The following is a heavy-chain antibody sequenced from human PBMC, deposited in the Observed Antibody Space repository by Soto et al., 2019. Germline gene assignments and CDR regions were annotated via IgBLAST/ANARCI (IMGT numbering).Heavy chain of an antibody. CDR2: ISSDESKK. J-gene: IGHJ6*02. CDR3: AKEGGGTQGYSFYGLDV. CDR1: GFTFNRYG. V-gene: IGHV3-30*18. D-gene: IGHD2-15*01. Sequence: QVQLVESGGGVVQPGRSLRLSCAASGFTFNRYGMHWVRQAPGKGLEWVAYISSDESKKYYGDSVKGRFTISRDISSNTLYLQMNSLGPGDTAMYFCAKEGGGTQGYSFYGLDVWGQGTTVTVSS.